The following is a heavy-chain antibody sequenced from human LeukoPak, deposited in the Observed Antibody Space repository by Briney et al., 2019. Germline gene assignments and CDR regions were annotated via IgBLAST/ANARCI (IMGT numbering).Heavy chain of an antibody. J-gene: IGHJ4*02. D-gene: IGHD6-6*01. CDR3: AKGSRSNGYYIDY. CDR1: GFTFSDYP. V-gene: IGHV3-23*01. CDR2: ISGSGGIT. Sequence: GGSLRLSCAASGFTFSDYPMTWVRQAPGKGLEWVSAISGSGGITYYADSVKGRFTISRDNSKNTGYLQLNTLRAEDTAVYYCAKGSRSNGYYIDYWGQGTLVTVSS.